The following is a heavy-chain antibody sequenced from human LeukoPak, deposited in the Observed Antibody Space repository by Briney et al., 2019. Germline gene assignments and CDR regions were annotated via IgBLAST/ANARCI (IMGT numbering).Heavy chain of an antibody. V-gene: IGHV3-30*02. CDR3: APRGYSSSLNYYSYYMDV. CDR1: GFTFSSYG. Sequence: GGSLRLSCAASGFTFSSYGMHWVRQAPGKGLEGVAFIRYDGSNKYYADSVKGRFTISRDNSKTKLYLQMNSLRAEDTAVYYCAPRGYSSSLNYYSYYMDVWGKGTTVTVSS. D-gene: IGHD6-13*01. J-gene: IGHJ6*03. CDR2: IRYDGSNK.